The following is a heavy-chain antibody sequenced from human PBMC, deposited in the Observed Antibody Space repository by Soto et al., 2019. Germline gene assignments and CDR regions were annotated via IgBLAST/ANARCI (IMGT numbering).Heavy chain of an antibody. V-gene: IGHV1-69*02. CDR3: ARQFGGVIVRSVAAFDI. D-gene: IGHD3-16*02. Sequence: QVQLVQSGAEVKKPGSSVKVSCKASGGTFSSYTISWVRQAPGQGLEWMGRIIPILGIANYAQKFQGRVTITADKSTSTAYMELSSLRSEDTAVHYCARQFGGVIVRSVAAFDIWGQGTMVTVSS. CDR1: GGTFSSYT. CDR2: IIPILGIA. J-gene: IGHJ3*02.